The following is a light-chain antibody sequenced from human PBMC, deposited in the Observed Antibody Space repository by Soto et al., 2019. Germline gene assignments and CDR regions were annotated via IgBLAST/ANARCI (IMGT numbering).Light chain of an antibody. CDR3: SSSAGNNNFV. CDR1: SGDVGGYNS. V-gene: IGLV2-8*01. CDR2: AVI. J-gene: IGLJ1*01. Sequence: QSALTQPPSASGSPGQSVTISCTGTSGDVGGYNSVSWYQQHPAKAPRLIISAVIQRPSGVPDRFSGSRSGSTASLTISGLQAEDEADYYCSSSAGNNNFVFGTGTKVTVL.